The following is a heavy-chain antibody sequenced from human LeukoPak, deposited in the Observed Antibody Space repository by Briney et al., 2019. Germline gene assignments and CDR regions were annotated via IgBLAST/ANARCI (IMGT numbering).Heavy chain of an antibody. Sequence: ASVKVSCEASGYTFTGYYIHWVRQAPGQGLEWMGWMNPNSGNTGYAQKFQGRVTMTRNTSISTAYMELSSLRAEDTAVYYCSRDLDYSDTSGSWFDAYDIWGQGTMVTVSS. D-gene: IGHD3-22*01. J-gene: IGHJ3*02. CDR1: GYTFTGYY. V-gene: IGHV1-8*02. CDR3: SRDLDYSDTSGSWFDAYDI. CDR2: MNPNSGNT.